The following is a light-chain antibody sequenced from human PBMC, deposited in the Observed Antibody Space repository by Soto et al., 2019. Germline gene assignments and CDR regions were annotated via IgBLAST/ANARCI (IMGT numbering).Light chain of an antibody. CDR2: GDN. V-gene: IGLV6-57*01. CDR1: SGSIASNY. CDR3: QSYATSSVV. J-gene: IGLJ2*01. Sequence: NFILTQPHSVSESPGKTVTISCTRSSGSIASNYVQWYQQRPGGSPTTVIYGDNQRPSGVPDRFSGSIDSSSNTASLTISGLKTEDEADYYCQSYATSSVVFGGGTKVTVL.